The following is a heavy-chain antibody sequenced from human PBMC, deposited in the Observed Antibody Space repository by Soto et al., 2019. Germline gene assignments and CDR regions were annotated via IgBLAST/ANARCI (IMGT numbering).Heavy chain of an antibody. D-gene: IGHD3-16*01. Sequence: ASVKVSCKASGYTFTSYDINWVRQATGQGLEWMGWMNPNSGNTGYAQKFQGRVTMTRNTSISTAYMELSSLRSEDTAVYYCAGGRVGWGNYYYYYMDVWGKGTTVTVSS. CDR3: AGGRVGWGNYYYYYMDV. CDR1: GYTFTSYD. V-gene: IGHV1-8*01. J-gene: IGHJ6*03. CDR2: MNPNSGNT.